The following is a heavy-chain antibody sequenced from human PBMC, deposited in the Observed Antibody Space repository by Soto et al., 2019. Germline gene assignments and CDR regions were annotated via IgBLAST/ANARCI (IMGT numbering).Heavy chain of an antibody. D-gene: IGHD6-19*01. CDR3: ARVHVMVVAGSTFDY. J-gene: IGHJ4*01. V-gene: IGHV4-38-2*02. CDR2: IYHGGTT. Sequence: SSETLSLTCSVSGYSIRSGSYWGWIRQPPGKGPEWIASIYHGGTTFYNPSLKSRVTLSVDTSNNQFSLKLTSVTAADTAVYYCARVHVMVVAGSTFDYWGHGTLVTVSS. CDR1: GYSIRSGSY.